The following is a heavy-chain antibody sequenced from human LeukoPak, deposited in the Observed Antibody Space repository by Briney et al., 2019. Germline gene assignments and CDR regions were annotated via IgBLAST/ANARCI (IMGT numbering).Heavy chain of an antibody. Sequence: GESLKISCKGSGDSFTSYWIGWVGQMPGKGLEWMGIIYPGDSDTRYSPSFQGQVTISADKSISTAYLQWSSLKASDTAMYYCARHRGCSGWDGDYWGQGTLVTVSS. V-gene: IGHV5-51*01. CDR2: IYPGDSDT. D-gene: IGHD6-19*01. J-gene: IGHJ4*02. CDR1: GDSFTSYW. CDR3: ARHRGCSGWDGDY.